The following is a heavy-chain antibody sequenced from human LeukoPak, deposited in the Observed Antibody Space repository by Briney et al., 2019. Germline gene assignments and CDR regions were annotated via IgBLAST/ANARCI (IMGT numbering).Heavy chain of an antibody. V-gene: IGHV4-59*08. CDR1: GGSISSYY. CDR3: ARLRYNEGDYFDY. D-gene: IGHD5-24*01. Sequence: ASETLSLTCTVSGGSISSYYWSWIRQPPGKGLEWIGYIYYSGSTNYNPSLKSRVTISVDTSKNQFSLKLSSVTAADTAVYYCARLRYNEGDYFDYWGQGTLVTVSS. J-gene: IGHJ4*02. CDR2: IYYSGST.